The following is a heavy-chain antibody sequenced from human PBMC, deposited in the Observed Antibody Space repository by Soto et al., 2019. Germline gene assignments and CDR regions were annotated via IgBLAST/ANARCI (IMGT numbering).Heavy chain of an antibody. V-gene: IGHV4-31*03. J-gene: IGHJ4*02. D-gene: IGHD3-3*01. CDR3: ARDNGDDFWAGYFFY. CDR2: IYYSGST. CDR1: GGSISSGGYY. Sequence: PSETLSLTCTVSGGSISSGGYYWSWIRQHPGKGLEWIGYIYYSGSTYYNPSLKSRVTISVDTSKNQFSLKLSSVTAADTAVYYCARDNGDDFWAGYFFYWGQGTLVTVSS.